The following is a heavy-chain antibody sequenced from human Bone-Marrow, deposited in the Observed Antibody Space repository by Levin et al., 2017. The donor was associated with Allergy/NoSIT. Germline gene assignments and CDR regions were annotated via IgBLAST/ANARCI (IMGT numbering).Heavy chain of an antibody. J-gene: IGHJ4*02. V-gene: IGHV4-59*01. CDR2: IYHSGST. CDR3: ARGPNYSTKFDF. Sequence: SQTLSLTCTVSGGSFGTAYWSWIRQPPGKGLEWIGYIYHSGSTKYSPSLKSRVTMSVDTSKNQFSLKLSSVAAADTAVYYCARGPNYSTKFDFWGQGTLVTVSS. CDR1: GGSFGTAY. D-gene: IGHD2-2*01.